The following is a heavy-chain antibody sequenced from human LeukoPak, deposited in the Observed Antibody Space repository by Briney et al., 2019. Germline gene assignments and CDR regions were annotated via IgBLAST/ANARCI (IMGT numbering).Heavy chain of an antibody. CDR2: IHPNSGDT. Sequence: ASVKVSCKASGYSFTDHYLHWLRQAPGQGLEWMGWIHPNSGDTNYAQRFQGRVSLTRDTSISTAYMELSSLRSDDTAVYYCARDPTFELAFDYWGQGTLVTVSS. D-gene: IGHD6-13*01. CDR3: ARDPTFELAFDY. CDR1: GYSFTDHY. J-gene: IGHJ4*02. V-gene: IGHV1-2*02.